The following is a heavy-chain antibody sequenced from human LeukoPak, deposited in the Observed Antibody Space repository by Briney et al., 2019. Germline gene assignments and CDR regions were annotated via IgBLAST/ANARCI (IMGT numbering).Heavy chain of an antibody. CDR1: GYTFTGYY. Sequence: ASVKVSCKASGYTFTGYYMHWVRQAPGQGLEWMGRINPNSGGTNYAQKFQGKVTMTRDTSISTAYMELSRLRSDDTAVYYCARDGDYDGNSIYFDYWGQGTLVTVSS. J-gene: IGHJ4*02. D-gene: IGHD4-23*01. CDR3: ARDGDYDGNSIYFDY. CDR2: INPNSGGT. V-gene: IGHV1-2*06.